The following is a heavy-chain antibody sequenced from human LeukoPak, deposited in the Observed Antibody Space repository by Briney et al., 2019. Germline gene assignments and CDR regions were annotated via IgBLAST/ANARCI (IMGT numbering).Heavy chain of an antibody. D-gene: IGHD2-2*01. CDR1: GGSISSYY. CDR3: ARAYCSSTSCYVYFDY. Sequence: SETLSLTCTVSGGSISSYYWSWIRQPPGKGLEWIRYIYYSGSTNYNPSLKSRVTISVDTSKNQFSLKLSSVTAADTAVYYCARAYCSSTSCYVYFDYWGQGTLVTVSS. CDR2: IYYSGST. V-gene: IGHV4-59*01. J-gene: IGHJ4*02.